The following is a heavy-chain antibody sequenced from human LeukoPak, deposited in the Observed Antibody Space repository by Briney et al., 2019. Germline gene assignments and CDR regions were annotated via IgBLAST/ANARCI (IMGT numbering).Heavy chain of an antibody. J-gene: IGHJ4*02. CDR2: ISYDGSNK. CDR1: GFTFSSYA. Sequence: GGSLRLSCAASGFTFSSYAMHWVRQAPGRGLEWVAVISYDGSNKYYADSVKGRFTISRDNSKNTLYLQMNSLRAEDTAVYYCARALPYYDILTGYGAFDYWGQGTLVTVSS. D-gene: IGHD3-9*01. CDR3: ARALPYYDILTGYGAFDY. V-gene: IGHV3-30*04.